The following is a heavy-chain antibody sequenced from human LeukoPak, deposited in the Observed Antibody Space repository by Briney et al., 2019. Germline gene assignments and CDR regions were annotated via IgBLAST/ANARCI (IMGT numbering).Heavy chain of an antibody. D-gene: IGHD3-3*01. CDR2: INPNSGGT. Sequence: GASVKVSCKASGYTFTGYYMHWVRQAPGQGLEWMGWINPNSGGTNYAQKFQGRVTMTRDTSISTAYMELSRLRSDDTAVYYCARAARSGLIRFLEWLLPPNWFDPWGQGTLVTVSS. CDR3: ARAARSGLIRFLEWLLPPNWFDP. J-gene: IGHJ5*02. CDR1: GYTFTGYY. V-gene: IGHV1-2*02.